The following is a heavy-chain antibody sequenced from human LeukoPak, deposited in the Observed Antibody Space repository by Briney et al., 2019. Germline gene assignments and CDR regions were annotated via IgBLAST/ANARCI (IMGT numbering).Heavy chain of an antibody. CDR2: INHSGST. D-gene: IGHD2-21*01. J-gene: IGHJ5*02. CDR1: GGSFSGYY. CDR3: ARGYRRIYREFDP. V-gene: IGHV4-34*01. Sequence: SETLSLTCAVYGGSFSGYYWSWLRQPPGKGLEWLGEINHSGSTNYNPSLKSRVTISVDTSKNQFSLKLSSVTAADTAVYYCARGYRRIYREFDPWGQGTLVTVSS.